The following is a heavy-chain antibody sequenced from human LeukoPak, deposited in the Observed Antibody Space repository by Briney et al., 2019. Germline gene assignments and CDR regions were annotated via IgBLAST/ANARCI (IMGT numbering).Heavy chain of an antibody. Sequence: SETLSLTCTVSGGSISSSSYYWGWIRQPPGKGLEWIGSIYYSGSTYYNLSLKSRVTISVDTSKNQFSLKLSSVTAADTAVYYCRGIHSSSWYYFDYWGQGTLVTVSS. CDR2: IYYSGST. J-gene: IGHJ4*02. V-gene: IGHV4-39*01. CDR1: GGSISSSSYY. D-gene: IGHD6-13*01. CDR3: RGIHSSSWYYFDY.